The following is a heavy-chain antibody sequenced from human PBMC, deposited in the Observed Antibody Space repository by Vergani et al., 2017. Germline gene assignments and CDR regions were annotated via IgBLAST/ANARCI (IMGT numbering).Heavy chain of an antibody. J-gene: IGHJ4*02. CDR2: ISGSGGST. CDR1: GFTFSSYA. V-gene: IGHV3-23*01. D-gene: IGHD5-18*01. CDR3: TVDTAMARPYSFDY. Sequence: EVQLLESGGGLVQPGGSLRLSCAASGFTFSSYAMSWVRQAPGKGLEWVSAISGSGGSTYYADSVKGRFTISRDNSKNTLYLQMNSLRADDTAVYYCTVDTAMARPYSFDYWGQGTLVTVPS.